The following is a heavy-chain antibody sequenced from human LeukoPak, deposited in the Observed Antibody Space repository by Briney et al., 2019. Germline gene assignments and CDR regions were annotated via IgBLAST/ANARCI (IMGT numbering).Heavy chain of an antibody. CDR3: ARTTEAHSWRTRYYDYYMDV. CDR1: GDSISSYY. D-gene: IGHD6-13*01. Sequence: SETLSLTCTVSGDSISSYYWTWIRQPPGKGLEWIGCLYYSGSTNYNPSLKSRVTISVDTSKNHFSLKLSSVTAADTAVYYCARTTEAHSWRTRYYDYYMDVWGKGTTVTVSS. J-gene: IGHJ6*03. CDR2: LYYSGST. V-gene: IGHV4-59*01.